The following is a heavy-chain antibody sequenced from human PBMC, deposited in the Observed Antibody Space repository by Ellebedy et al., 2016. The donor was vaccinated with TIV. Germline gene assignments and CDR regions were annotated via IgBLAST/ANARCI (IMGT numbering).Heavy chain of an antibody. J-gene: IGHJ4*02. CDR1: GFTLSRYA. D-gene: IGHD6-19*01. V-gene: IGHV3-30*14. CDR3: ARTMGVAVAGADS. CDR2: ISFDGGNK. Sequence: GGSLRLXCAGSGFTLSRYAIHWVRQAPGKGLEWVAAISFDGGNKFYADSVKGRFTISRDNAKNMAYVQMNSLKTEDTALYYCARTMGVAVAGADSWGQGTLVTVSS.